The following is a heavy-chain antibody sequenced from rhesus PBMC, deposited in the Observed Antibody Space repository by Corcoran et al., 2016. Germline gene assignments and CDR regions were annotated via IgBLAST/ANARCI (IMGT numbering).Heavy chain of an antibody. D-gene: IGHD1-20*01. V-gene: IGHV4S10*01. J-gene: IGHJ4*01. CDR3: ARRSWNNVDY. Sequence: QVQLQESGPGVVKPSETLSLTCAVSGCSISDRYRWSWIRQPPGKGLEWIGYIYRSSTSTNYNPSLKSRVTISKDTSKNQVSLKLSSVTAADTAVYYCARRSWNNVDYWGQGVLVTVSS. CDR1: GCSISDRYR. CDR2: IYRSSTST.